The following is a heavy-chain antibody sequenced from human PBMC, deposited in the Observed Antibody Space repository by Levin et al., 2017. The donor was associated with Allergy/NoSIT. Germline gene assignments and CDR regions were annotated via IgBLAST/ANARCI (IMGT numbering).Heavy chain of an antibody. D-gene: IGHD3-16*02. V-gene: IGHV3-11*01. CDR2: ISSSGSTI. J-gene: IGHJ6*02. CDR3: ARDGRYDYVWGSYRSYYYYGMDV. CDR1: GFTFSDYY. Sequence: GGSLRLSCAASGFTFSDYYMSWIRQAPGKGLEWVSYISSSGSTIYYADSVKGRFTISRDNAKNSLYLQMNSLRAEDTAVYYCARDGRYDYVWGSYRSYYYYGMDVWGQGTTVTVSS.